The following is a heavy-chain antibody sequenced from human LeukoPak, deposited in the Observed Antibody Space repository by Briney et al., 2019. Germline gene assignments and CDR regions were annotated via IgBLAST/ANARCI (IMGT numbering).Heavy chain of an antibody. V-gene: IGHV1-2*02. CDR2: INPYSGGT. J-gene: IGHJ3*02. CDR3: AALSRDDAFDI. CDR1: GYTFTGYY. Sequence: ASVKVSCKASGYTFTGYYIHWVRQAPGQGLEWMGWINPYSGGTNYTQKFQGRVTMTRDTSISTAYMELSRLTSDDTAVYYCAALSRDDAFDIWGQGAMVIVSS.